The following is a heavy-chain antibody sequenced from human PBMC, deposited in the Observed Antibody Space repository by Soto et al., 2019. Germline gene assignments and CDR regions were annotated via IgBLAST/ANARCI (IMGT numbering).Heavy chain of an antibody. J-gene: IGHJ4*02. CDR3: ASQHAWQRDGTYDY. Sequence: PGGSLRLSCAASGFTFSSYSMNWVRQAPGKGLEWVSSISSSSSYIYYADSVKGRFTISRDNAKNSLYLQMNSLRAEDTAVYYCASQHAWQRDGTYDYWGQGTLVTVSS. CDR1: GFTFSSYS. V-gene: IGHV3-21*01. CDR2: ISSSSSYI. D-gene: IGHD1-26*01.